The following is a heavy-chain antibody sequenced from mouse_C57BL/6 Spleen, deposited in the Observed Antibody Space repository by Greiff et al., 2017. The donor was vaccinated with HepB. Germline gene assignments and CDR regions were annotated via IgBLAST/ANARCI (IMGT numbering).Heavy chain of an antibody. J-gene: IGHJ1*03. Sequence: VQLQESGAELARPGASVKLSCKASGYTFTSYGISWVKQRTGQGLEWIGEIYPRSGNTYYNEKFKGKATLTADKSSSTAYMELRSLTSEDSAVYFCARGGGLITTVVYWYFDVWGTGTTVTVSS. D-gene: IGHD1-1*01. V-gene: IGHV1-81*01. CDR3: ARGGGLITTVVYWYFDV. CDR1: GYTFTSYG. CDR2: IYPRSGNT.